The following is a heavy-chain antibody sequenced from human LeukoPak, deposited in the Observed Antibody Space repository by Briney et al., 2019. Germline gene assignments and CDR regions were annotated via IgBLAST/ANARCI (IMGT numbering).Heavy chain of an antibody. Sequence: SETLSLTCTVSGGSISSGGYYWSWIRQHPGKGLEWIGYIYYSGSTYYNPSLKSRVTISVDTSKNQFSLKLSSVTAADTAVYYCAGARYGDGAFDYWGQGTLVTVSS. CDR3: AGARYGDGAFDY. D-gene: IGHD4-17*01. CDR2: IYYSGST. J-gene: IGHJ4*02. V-gene: IGHV4-31*03. CDR1: GGSISSGGYY.